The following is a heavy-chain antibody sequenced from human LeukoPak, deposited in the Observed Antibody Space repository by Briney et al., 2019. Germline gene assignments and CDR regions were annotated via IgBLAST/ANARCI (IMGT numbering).Heavy chain of an antibody. V-gene: IGHV1-2*02. CDR1: GYTFTGYY. J-gene: IGHJ4*02. Sequence: ASVKVSCKVSGYTFTGYYMHWVRQAPGQGLEWMEWINPNSGGTNYAQKFQGRVNMTRDTSISTAYMELSRLRSDDTAVYYCARPLRRGGYDYWGQGTLVTVSS. CDR2: INPNSGGT. CDR3: ARPLRRGGYDY. D-gene: IGHD2-15*01.